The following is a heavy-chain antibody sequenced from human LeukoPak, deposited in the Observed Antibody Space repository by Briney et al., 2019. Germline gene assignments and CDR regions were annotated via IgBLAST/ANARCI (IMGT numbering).Heavy chain of an antibody. Sequence: PSETLSLTCTISRGSIRSSSWTWVRQPAGKGLEWIGLVLTSGTAIYNPSLKSRVTMSLDTSRSQFSLNVTSVTAADTAVYYCTRVSYFAFWSGSYSPPPGDAFDIWGQGTTVIVSS. D-gene: IGHD3-3*01. J-gene: IGHJ3*02. CDR3: TRVSYFAFWSGSYSPPPGDAFDI. V-gene: IGHV4-4*07. CDR1: RGSIRSSS. CDR2: VLTSGTA.